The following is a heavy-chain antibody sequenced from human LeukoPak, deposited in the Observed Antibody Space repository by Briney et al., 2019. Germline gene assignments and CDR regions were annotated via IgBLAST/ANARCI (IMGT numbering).Heavy chain of an antibody. CDR3: AGSYIGYCSSTSCLNWFDP. J-gene: IGHJ5*02. CDR2: ISAYNGNT. V-gene: IGHV1-18*01. CDR1: GYTFTSYG. Sequence: GASVKVSCKASGYTFTSYGISWVRQAPGQGLEWMGWISAYNGNTNYAQKLQGRVTMTTDTSTSTAYMELRSLRSDDTAVYCCAGSYIGYCSSTSCLNWFDPWGQGTLVTVSS. D-gene: IGHD2-2*01.